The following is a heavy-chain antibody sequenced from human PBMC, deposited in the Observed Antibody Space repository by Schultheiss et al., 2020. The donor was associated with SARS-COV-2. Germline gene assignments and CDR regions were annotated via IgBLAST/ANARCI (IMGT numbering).Heavy chain of an antibody. Sequence: SVKVSCKASGYTFTSYAISWVRQAPGQGLEWMGGIIPIFGTANYAQKFQGRVTMTEDTSTDTAYMELSSVRSEDTAVYYCARLPLGYCSSTSCYGRLSYGMDVWGQGNTVTVSS. V-gene: IGHV1-69*06. CDR3: ARLPLGYCSSTSCYGRLSYGMDV. J-gene: IGHJ6*02. D-gene: IGHD2-2*01. CDR1: GYTFTSYA. CDR2: IIPIFGTA.